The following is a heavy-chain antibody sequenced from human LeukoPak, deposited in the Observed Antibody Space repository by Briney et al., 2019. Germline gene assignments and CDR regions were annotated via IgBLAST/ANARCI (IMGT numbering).Heavy chain of an antibody. Sequence: ASVKVSCKASGYTFTSYYMHWVRQAPGQGLEWMGIINPSGGSTSYAQKFQGRVTMTRDTSTSTVYMELSSLKASDTAMYYCARLPIDDYYYYMDVWGKGTTVTISS. D-gene: IGHD2-21*01. CDR3: ARLPIDDYYYYMDV. CDR1: GYTFTSYY. V-gene: IGHV1-46*01. CDR2: INPSGGST. J-gene: IGHJ6*03.